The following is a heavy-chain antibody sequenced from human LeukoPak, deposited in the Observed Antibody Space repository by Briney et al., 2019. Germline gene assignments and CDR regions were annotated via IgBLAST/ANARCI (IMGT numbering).Heavy chain of an antibody. CDR1: GGTFSSYA. J-gene: IGHJ3*02. CDR3: AVGVRGSGSYQIWGHAFDI. V-gene: IGHV1-69*13. CDR2: IIPIFGTA. D-gene: IGHD3-10*01. Sequence: SVKVSCKASGGTFSSYAISWVRQAPGQGLEWMGGIIPIFGTANYAQKFQGRVTITADESTSTAYMELSSLRSEDTAVYYCAVGVRGSGSYQIWGHAFDIWGQGTMVTVSS.